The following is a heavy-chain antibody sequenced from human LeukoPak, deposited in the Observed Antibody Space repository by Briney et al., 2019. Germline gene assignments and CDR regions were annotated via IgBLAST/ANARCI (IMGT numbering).Heavy chain of an antibody. CDR2: IDPSDSYT. J-gene: IGHJ1*01. Sequence: GESLKISCKGSGYSFTSYWISWVRQMPGKGLEWMGRIDPSDSYTNYSPSFQGHVTISADKSISTAYLQWSSLKASDTAMYYCARHLMLFRCFQHWGQGTLVTVSS. V-gene: IGHV5-10-1*01. CDR3: ARHLMLFRCFQH. CDR1: GYSFTSYW. D-gene: IGHD2-21*01.